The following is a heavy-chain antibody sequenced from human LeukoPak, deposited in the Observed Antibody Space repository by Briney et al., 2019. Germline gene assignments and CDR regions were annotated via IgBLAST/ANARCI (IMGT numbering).Heavy chain of an antibody. CDR3: ARVVINWFDP. CDR1: GGSISSGGYS. Sequence: PSETLSLTCAVSGGSISSGGYSWSWIRQHPGKGLEWIGYIYYSGSTYYNPSLKSRVTISVDTSKNQFSLKLSSVTAADTAVYYCARVVINWFDPWGQGTLVTVSS. D-gene: IGHD2/OR15-2a*01. J-gene: IGHJ5*02. CDR2: IYYSGST. V-gene: IGHV4-31*11.